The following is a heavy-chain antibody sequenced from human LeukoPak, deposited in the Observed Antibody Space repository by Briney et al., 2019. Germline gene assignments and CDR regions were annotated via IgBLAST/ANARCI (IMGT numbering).Heavy chain of an antibody. CDR2: ISAYNGNT. D-gene: IGHD2-8*01. Sequence: GASVKVSCKASGYTFTSYGISWVRQAPGQGLEWMGWISAYNGNTNYAQKLQGRVTMTTDTSTSTAYMELRSLRSDDTAVYYCARVHCTNGVCYRNYYYYYLDVWGKGTTVTVSS. J-gene: IGHJ6*03. CDR3: ARVHCTNGVCYRNYYYYYLDV. V-gene: IGHV1-18*01. CDR1: GYTFTSYG.